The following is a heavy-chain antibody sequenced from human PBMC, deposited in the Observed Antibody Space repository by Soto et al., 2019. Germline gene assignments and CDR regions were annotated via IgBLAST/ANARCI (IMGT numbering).Heavy chain of an antibody. Sequence: SETLSLTCTVSGGSISSGGYYWSWIRQHPGKGLEWIGYIYYSGSTYYNPSLKSRVTISVDTSKNQFSLKLSSVTAADTAVCYCARNSGPPNWDFDYWGQGTLVTVSS. V-gene: IGHV4-31*03. CDR2: IYYSGST. CDR1: GGSISSGGYY. CDR3: ARNSGPPNWDFDY. J-gene: IGHJ4*02. D-gene: IGHD1-1*01.